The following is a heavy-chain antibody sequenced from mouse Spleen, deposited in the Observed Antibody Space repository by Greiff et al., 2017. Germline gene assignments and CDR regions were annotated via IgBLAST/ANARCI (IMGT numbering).Heavy chain of an antibody. CDR1: GYTFTSYY. Sequence: VQWVESGPELVKPGASVRISCKASGYTFTSYYIHWVKQRPGQGLEWIGWIYPGNVNTKYNEKFKGKATLTADKSSSTAYMQLSSLTSEDSAVYFCARRDYYGSSLGYWGQGTTLTVSS. J-gene: IGHJ2*01. CDR3: ARRDYYGSSLGY. CDR2: IYPGNVNT. D-gene: IGHD1-1*01. V-gene: IGHV1S56*01.